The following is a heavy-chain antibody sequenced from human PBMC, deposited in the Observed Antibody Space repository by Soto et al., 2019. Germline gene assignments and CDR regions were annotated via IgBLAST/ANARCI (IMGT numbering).Heavy chain of an antibody. Sequence: GGSLRLSCAASGFTFTNAWMNWVRQAPGKGLEWVGRIKSNTDGGTTDYAAPVKGRFTISRDDSRNTLFLQMDSLKTEDTAVYYCSTRELVAGRLDYRGQGTLVTVSS. D-gene: IGHD6-19*01. J-gene: IGHJ4*02. CDR3: STRELVAGRLDY. CDR1: GFTFTNAW. CDR2: IKSNTDGGTT. V-gene: IGHV3-15*07.